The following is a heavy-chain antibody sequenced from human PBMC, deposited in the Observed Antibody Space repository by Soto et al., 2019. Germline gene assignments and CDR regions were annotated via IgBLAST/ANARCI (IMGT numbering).Heavy chain of an antibody. Sequence: PGGSLRLSCAASGFTFSNYVMSWVRQTPGKGLEWVSAITGDSSDTYHADSVKGRLTISRDNSKNTLYLQMNSLRAEDTAFYYCAKGSASARPYYFDFWGQGTLVTVSS. V-gene: IGHV3-23*01. J-gene: IGHJ4*02. D-gene: IGHD6-6*01. CDR3: AKGSASARPYYFDF. CDR1: GFTFSNYV. CDR2: ITGDSSDT.